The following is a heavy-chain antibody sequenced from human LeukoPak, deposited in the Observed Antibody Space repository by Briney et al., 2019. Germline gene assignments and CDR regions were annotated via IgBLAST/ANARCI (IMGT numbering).Heavy chain of an antibody. CDR3: ARQGYDSSEDASDI. Sequence: QPGRSLRLSCAASGFTFSSYAMHWVRQAPGKGLEWVAVISYDGSNKYYADSVKGRFTISRDNSKNTLYLQMNSLRAEDTAVYYCARQGYDSSEDASDIWGQGTMVTVSS. D-gene: IGHD3-22*01. V-gene: IGHV3-30-3*01. CDR1: GFTFSSYA. CDR2: ISYDGSNK. J-gene: IGHJ3*02.